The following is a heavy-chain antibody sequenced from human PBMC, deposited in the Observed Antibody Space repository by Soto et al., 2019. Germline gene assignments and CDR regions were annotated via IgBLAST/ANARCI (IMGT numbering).Heavy chain of an antibody. Sequence: GGSLRLSCSASGFTFSSYAMHWVRQAPGKGLEYVSAISSNGGSTYYADSVKGRFTISRDNSNNTLYLQMSSLRAEDTAVYYCVKDAPGYSYGSGYFDYWGQGTLVTVSS. CDR2: ISSNGGST. CDR3: VKDAPGYSYGSGYFDY. V-gene: IGHV3-64D*08. CDR1: GFTFSSYA. D-gene: IGHD5-18*01. J-gene: IGHJ4*02.